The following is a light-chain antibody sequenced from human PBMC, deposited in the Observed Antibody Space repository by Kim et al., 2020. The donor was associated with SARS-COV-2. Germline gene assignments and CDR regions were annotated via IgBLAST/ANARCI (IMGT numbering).Light chain of an antibody. CDR1: QTISRD. J-gene: IGKJ4*01. V-gene: IGKV3-15*01. CDR3: QQYNDWPLT. CDR2: GVS. Sequence: VFPGERATLSCRTSQTISRDLAWYQQKPGQAPRLLIYGVSTRATGIPATFTGSGSGTEFTLTISSLQSEGFAVYYCQQYNDWPLTFGGGTKVDIK.